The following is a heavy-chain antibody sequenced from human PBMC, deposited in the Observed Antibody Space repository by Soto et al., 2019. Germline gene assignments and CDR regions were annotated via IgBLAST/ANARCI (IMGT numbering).Heavy chain of an antibody. Sequence: QVQLVQSGAEVKKPGASVKVSCKASGYTFTSYAMRWVRQAPGQRLEWMGWINAGNGNTKYSQKFQGRVTITRDTSASTAYMELSSLRSEDTAVYYCARDNGGTNYFDLWGRGTLVTVSS. CDR1: GYTFTSYA. J-gene: IGHJ2*01. CDR2: INAGNGNT. D-gene: IGHD2-15*01. V-gene: IGHV1-3*01. CDR3: ARDNGGTNYFDL.